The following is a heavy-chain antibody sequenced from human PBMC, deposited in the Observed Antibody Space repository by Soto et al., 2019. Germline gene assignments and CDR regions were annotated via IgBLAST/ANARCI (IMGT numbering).Heavy chain of an antibody. CDR2: SRNKANSYTT. CDR3: VRGRNSFXL. Sequence: GGSLRLSCAVSGFTFIDHYMDWVRQAPGKGLEWVGRSRNKANSYTTVYAASVEGRFTVSRDDSKNSLFLQMNSLRTEDTAVYYCVRGRNSFXLWGQGTMVXVSS. J-gene: IGHJ3*01. V-gene: IGHV3-72*01. CDR1: GFTFIDHY.